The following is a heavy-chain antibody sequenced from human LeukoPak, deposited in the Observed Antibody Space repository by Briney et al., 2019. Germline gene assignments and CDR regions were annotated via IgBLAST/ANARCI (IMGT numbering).Heavy chain of an antibody. CDR3: AGNRLARAWSFDI. V-gene: IGHV4-38-2*02. CDR2: IYHSGST. D-gene: IGHD1-14*01. CDR1: GYSISSGFY. J-gene: IGHJ3*02. Sequence: SETLSLTCTVSGYSISSGFYWGWIRQPPGRGLEWIGSIYHSGSTYYNPSLKSRVTISVDTSKNQFSLKLSSVTAADTAVYYCAGNRLARAWSFDIWGQGTMVTVSS.